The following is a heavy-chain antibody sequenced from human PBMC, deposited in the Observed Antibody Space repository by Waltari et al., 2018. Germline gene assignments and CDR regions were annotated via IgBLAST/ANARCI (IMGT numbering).Heavy chain of an antibody. V-gene: IGHV4-34*01. Sequence: QVQLQGWGAGLLKPSETLYLTCAVSGGSLSGFYWTWIRQSPGKGLEWIGDVNHGGDTNSNPSLEARLTVSVDTSKKQFSLRMSSVTAADTAVYYCARAPGYKGIFDHWGQGILVTVSS. J-gene: IGHJ5*02. CDR1: GGSLSGFY. CDR2: VNHGGDT. D-gene: IGHD5-12*01. CDR3: ARAPGYKGIFDH.